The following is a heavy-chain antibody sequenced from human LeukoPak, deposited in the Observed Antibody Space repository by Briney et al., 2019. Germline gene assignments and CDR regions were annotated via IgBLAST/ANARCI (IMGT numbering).Heavy chain of an antibody. J-gene: IGHJ6*03. V-gene: IGHV4-59*11. Sequence: SETLSLTCTVSGGSISGHYWSWLRQPPGKGLEWVGYIYYTGITNYSPSLQSRATLSVDTSKNQFSLKLSSVTAADTAVYYCAKLSSSAPFYFYYYIGVWGKGTTVTVSS. CDR2: IYYTGIT. D-gene: IGHD5-24*01. CDR3: AKLSSSAPFYFYYYIGV. CDR1: GGSISGHY.